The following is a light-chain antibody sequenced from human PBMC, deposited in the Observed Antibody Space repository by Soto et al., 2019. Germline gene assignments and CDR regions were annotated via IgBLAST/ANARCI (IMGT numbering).Light chain of an antibody. V-gene: IGKV3-20*01. CDR2: GAS. J-gene: IGKJ4*01. Sequence: EIVLTQSPGTLSLSPGERATLSCRASQSIGSSFLAWYQQKPGQAPRLLIHGASSRATGIPDRFSGSGSGTDFTLFISRLEPEDFAVYFCQEYGTSPYVTFGGGTKVEIK. CDR1: QSIGSSF. CDR3: QEYGTSPYVT.